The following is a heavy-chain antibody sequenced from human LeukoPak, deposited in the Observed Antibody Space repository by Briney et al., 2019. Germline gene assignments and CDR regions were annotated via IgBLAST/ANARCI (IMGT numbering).Heavy chain of an antibody. CDR3: ARGGYSSSPGDY. D-gene: IGHD6-13*01. V-gene: IGHV1-2*02. Sequence: ASVKVSCKASGYTFNGYYMNWVRQAPGQGLEWMGWINPNSGGTKYAQKFQGRVTMTRDTSISPAYMELSRLISDDTAVYYCARGGYSSSPGDYWGQGTLVTVSS. J-gene: IGHJ4*02. CDR2: INPNSGGT. CDR1: GYTFNGYY.